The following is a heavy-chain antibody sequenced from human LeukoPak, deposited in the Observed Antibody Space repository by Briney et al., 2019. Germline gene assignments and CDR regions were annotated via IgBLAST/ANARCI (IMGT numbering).Heavy chain of an antibody. D-gene: IGHD3-22*01. Sequence: GGSLRLSCAASGFTFSSYTMNWVRQAPGKGLEWVSSISSSSTYIYYADSVKGRFTISRDNAKNSLYLQMNSLRAEDTAVYYCARARYYDSSGYPNWGQGTLVTVSS. V-gene: IGHV3-21*01. CDR1: GFTFSSYT. CDR2: ISSSSTYI. CDR3: ARARYYDSSGYPN. J-gene: IGHJ4*02.